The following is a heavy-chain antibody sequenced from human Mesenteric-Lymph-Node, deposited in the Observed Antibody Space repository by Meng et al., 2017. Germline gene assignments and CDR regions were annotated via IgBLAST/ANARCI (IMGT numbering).Heavy chain of an antibody. CDR3: ARDKSRGSLNNWFDA. CDR2: TYYRSKWYN. Sequence: SEILSLTCAIFGASAASSSSAWNSIRQSPSRGREGLGRTYYRSKWYNDNAVTVKSRVTINPDTSKNQFSLQLNSVTPEDTAVYYCARDKSRGSLNNWFDAWGQGTLVTVSS. D-gene: IGHD3-10*01. V-gene: IGHV6-1*01. CDR1: GASAASSSSA. J-gene: IGHJ5*02.